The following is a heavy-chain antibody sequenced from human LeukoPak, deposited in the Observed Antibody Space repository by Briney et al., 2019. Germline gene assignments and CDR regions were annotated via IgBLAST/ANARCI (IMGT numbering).Heavy chain of an antibody. CDR3: AKAPFTTNWFWDY. J-gene: IGHJ4*02. D-gene: IGHD1-1*01. Sequence: GGSLRLSCAASGFTFSSYAMSWVRQAPGKGLEWVSTFSGSGGSTHYADSVKGRFTISRDNSKNTLSLQMNSLRAEDTAVYYCAKAPFTTNWFWDYWGQGTLVTVSS. V-gene: IGHV3-23*01. CDR2: FSGSGGST. CDR1: GFTFSSYA.